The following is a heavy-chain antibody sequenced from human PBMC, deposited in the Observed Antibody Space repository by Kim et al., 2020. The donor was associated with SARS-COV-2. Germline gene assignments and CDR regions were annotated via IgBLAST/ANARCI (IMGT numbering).Heavy chain of an antibody. D-gene: IGHD3-22*01. V-gene: IGHV4-39*01. CDR3: AGYHSSGYYYRL. J-gene: IGHJ4*02. CDR2: IYYSGST. CDR1: GGSISSSSYY. Sequence: SETLSLTCTVSGGSISSSSYYWGWIRQPPGKGLEWIGSIYYSGSTYYNPSLKSRVTISVDTSKNQFSLKLSSVTAADTAVYYCAGYHSSGYYYRLWGQGTLVTVSS.